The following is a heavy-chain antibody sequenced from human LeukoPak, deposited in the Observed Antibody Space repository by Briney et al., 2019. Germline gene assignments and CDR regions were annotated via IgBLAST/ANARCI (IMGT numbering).Heavy chain of an antibody. CDR2: IYHSGST. Sequence: SQTLSLTCAVSGGSISSGGYSWSWIRQPPGKGLEWIGYIYHSGSTYYNPSLKSRVTISVDRSKNQFSLKLSSVTAADTAVYYCALHCSSTSRYKIENCHYYGMDVWGQGTTVTVSS. D-gene: IGHD2-2*02. CDR3: ALHCSSTSRYKIENCHYYGMDV. CDR1: GGSISSGGYS. V-gene: IGHV4-30-2*01. J-gene: IGHJ6*02.